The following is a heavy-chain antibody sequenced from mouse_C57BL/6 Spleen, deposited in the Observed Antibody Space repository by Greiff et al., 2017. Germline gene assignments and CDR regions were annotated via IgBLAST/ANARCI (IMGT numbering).Heavy chain of an antibody. Sequence: EVQGVESGGDLVKPGGSLKLSCAASGFTFSSYGMSWVRQTPDKRLEWVATISSGGSYTYYPDSVKGRFTISRDNAKNTLYLQMSSLKSEDTAMYYCARQQGGSSHWYFDVWGTGTTVTVSS. CDR1: GFTFSSYG. V-gene: IGHV5-6*01. CDR2: ISSGGSYT. D-gene: IGHD1-1*01. CDR3: ARQQGGSSHWYFDV. J-gene: IGHJ1*03.